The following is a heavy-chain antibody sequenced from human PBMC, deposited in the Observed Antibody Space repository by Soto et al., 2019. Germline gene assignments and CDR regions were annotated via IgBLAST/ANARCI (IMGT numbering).Heavy chain of an antibody. D-gene: IGHD6-19*01. CDR2: INPNSGGT. CDR1: GYTFTGYY. J-gene: IGHJ6*02. V-gene: IGHV1-2*02. CDR3: ARVLGEQWRAIPSLYYYYGMDV. Sequence: ASVKVSCKASGYTFTGYYMHWVRQAPGQGLEWMGWINPNSGGTNYAQKFQGRVTMTRDTSISTAYMELSRLRSDDTAVYYCARVLGEQWRAIPSLYYYYGMDVWGQGTTVTVSS.